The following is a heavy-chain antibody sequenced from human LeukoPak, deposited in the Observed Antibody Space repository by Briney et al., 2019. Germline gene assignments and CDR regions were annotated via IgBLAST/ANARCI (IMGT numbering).Heavy chain of an antibody. CDR1: GASISRSY. J-gene: IGHJ4*02. Sequence: SETLSLTCTVPGASISRSYWIWIRQTPGKGLEWIGYISYSGVSTYNLSLKSRVNISVDRSKNQFSVKMNSVTAADTAVYFCARGTPDFDSWGQGTLVTVSS. CDR3: ARGTPDFDS. CDR2: ISYSGVS. V-gene: IGHV4-59*12.